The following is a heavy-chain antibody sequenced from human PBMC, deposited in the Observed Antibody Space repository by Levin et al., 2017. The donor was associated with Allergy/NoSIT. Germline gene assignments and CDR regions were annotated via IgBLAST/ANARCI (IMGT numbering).Heavy chain of an antibody. D-gene: IGHD3-10*01. CDR2: INPNSGGT. CDR3: ARAQWGGRFGSTAIDY. J-gene: IGHJ4*02. V-gene: IGHV1-2*02. CDR1: GYTFTGYY. Sequence: ASVKVSCKAFGYTFTGYYMHWVRQAPGQGLDWMGWINPNSGGTNLAQKFQGRVTLTRDTSISTAYMDLTSLRSDDTAVYYCARAQWGGRFGSTAIDYWGQGTLVTVSP.